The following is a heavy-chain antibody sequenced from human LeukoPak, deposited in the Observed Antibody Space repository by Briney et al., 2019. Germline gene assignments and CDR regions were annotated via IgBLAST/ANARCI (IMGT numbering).Heavy chain of an antibody. CDR1: GGSFSSGGYY. CDR3: ARVPGAASGVDY. J-gene: IGHJ4*02. CDR2: IYHSGST. V-gene: IGHV4-30-2*01. D-gene: IGHD6-13*01. Sequence: SETLSLTCTVSGGSFSSGGYYWSWIRQPPGKGLEWIGYIYHSGSTYYNPSLKSRVTISVDRSKNQFSLKLSSVTAADTAVYYCARVPGAASGVDYWGQGTLVTVSS.